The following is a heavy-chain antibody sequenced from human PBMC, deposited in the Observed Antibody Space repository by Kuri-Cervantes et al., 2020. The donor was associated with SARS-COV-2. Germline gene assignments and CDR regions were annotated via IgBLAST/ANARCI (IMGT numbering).Heavy chain of an antibody. CDR2: ISSSSSYI. Sequence: GGSLRLSCAASRFTFSSYSMNCVRQAPGKGLEWVSSISSSSSYIYYADSVKGRFTISRDNAKNSLYLQMNSLRAEDTAVYYCARDPYSSSWYRYYYGMDVWGQGTTVTVSS. V-gene: IGHV3-21*01. CDR1: RFTFSSYS. CDR3: ARDPYSSSWYRYYYGMDV. J-gene: IGHJ6*02. D-gene: IGHD6-13*01.